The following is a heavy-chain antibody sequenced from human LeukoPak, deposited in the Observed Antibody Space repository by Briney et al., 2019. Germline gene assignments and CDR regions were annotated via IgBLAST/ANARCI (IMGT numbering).Heavy chain of an antibody. CDR3: ARAFGVLMVYASVDAFDI. J-gene: IGHJ3*02. Sequence: GASVKVSCKASGYTFTSYYMHWVRQAPGQGLEWMGIINPSGGSTSYAQKFQGRVTMTRDMSTSTVYMELSSLRSEDTAVYYCARAFGVLMVYASVDAFDIWGQGTMVTVSS. CDR2: INPSGGST. D-gene: IGHD2-8*01. CDR1: GYTFTSYY. V-gene: IGHV1-46*01.